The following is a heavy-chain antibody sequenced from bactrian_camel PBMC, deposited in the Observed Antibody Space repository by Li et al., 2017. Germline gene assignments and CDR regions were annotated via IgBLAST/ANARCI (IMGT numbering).Heavy chain of an antibody. D-gene: IGHD6*01. CDR1: GYTNC. CDR3: AADRCSSWFRASYSSLIV. V-gene: IGHV3S53*01. Sequence: QVQLVESGGGSVQAGGSLRLSCAGSGYTNCMGWFRQAPGKEREGVASISTGGSPYYVGSVKGRFTISQDKGKNTVYLQMNELKPEDSAVYYCAADRCSSWFRASYSSLIVWGQGTQVTVS. J-gene: IGHJ4*01. CDR2: ISTGGSP.